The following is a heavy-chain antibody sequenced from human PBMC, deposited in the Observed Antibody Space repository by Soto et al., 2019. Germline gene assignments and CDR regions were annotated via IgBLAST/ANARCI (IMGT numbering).Heavy chain of an antibody. V-gene: IGHV3-13*01. Sequence: GGSLRLSCAASGFPFSRYDMHCVRQTTGKGLEWVSAIDTAGDTYYPGSVKGRFTISRENAKNSLYLQVNSLRAEDTAVYYCARAGGYYYGMDAWGQGTTVTVSS. CDR2: IDTAGDT. J-gene: IGHJ6*02. CDR1: GFPFSRYD. CDR3: ARAGGYYYGMDA.